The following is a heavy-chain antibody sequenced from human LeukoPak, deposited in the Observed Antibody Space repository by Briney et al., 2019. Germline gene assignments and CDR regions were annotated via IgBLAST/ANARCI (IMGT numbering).Heavy chain of an antibody. V-gene: IGHV3-23*01. Sequence: SGGSLRLSCAASGFTFSSYAMSWVRQAPGKGLEWVSAISGSGGSTYYADSVKGRFTISRDNSKNTLYLQMNSLRAEDTAVYYCAKDWHRYCSGGSCYSLDYWGQGTLVTVSS. D-gene: IGHD2-15*01. CDR1: GFTFSSYA. CDR3: AKDWHRYCSGGSCYSLDY. CDR2: ISGSGGST. J-gene: IGHJ4*02.